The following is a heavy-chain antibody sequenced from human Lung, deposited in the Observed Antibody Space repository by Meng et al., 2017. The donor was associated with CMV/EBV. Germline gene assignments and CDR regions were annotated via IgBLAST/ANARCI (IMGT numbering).Heavy chain of an antibody. J-gene: IGHJ4*02. CDR2: ISSSSSYI. Sequence: GGSLRLSCAASGFTFSSYSLNWVRQAPGKGLEWVSSISSSSSYIYYADSVKGRFTISRDNAKNSLYLQLNSLRAEDTAVYYCARTPEGDGYNFDYWGQETLVTVPS. CDR3: ARTPEGDGYNFDY. CDR1: GFTFSSYS. V-gene: IGHV3-21*01. D-gene: IGHD5-24*01.